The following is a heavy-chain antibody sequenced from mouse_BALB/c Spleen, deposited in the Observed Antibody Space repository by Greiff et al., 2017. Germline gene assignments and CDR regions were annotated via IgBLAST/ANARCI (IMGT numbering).Heavy chain of an antibody. CDR1: GFTFSSFG. J-gene: IGHJ2*01. D-gene: IGHD3-1*01. CDR2: ISSGSSTI. CDR3: ARAGLRGNFDY. Sequence: EVQLVESGGGLVQPGGSRKLSCAASGFTFSSFGMHWVRQAPEKGLEWVAYISSGSSTIYYADTVKGRFTISRDNPKNTLFLQMTSLRSEDTAMYYCARAGLRGNFDYWGQGTTLTVSS. V-gene: IGHV5-17*02.